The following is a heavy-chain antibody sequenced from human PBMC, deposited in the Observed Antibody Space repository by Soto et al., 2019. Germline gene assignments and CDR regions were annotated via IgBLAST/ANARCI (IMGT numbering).Heavy chain of an antibody. Sequence: QVQLVQSGAEVKKPGTSVKVSCKASGYTFTSYYMHWVRQAPGQGLEWMGIINPSGGSTSYAQKFQGRVTMTRDTSTSTVYMELSSLRSEDTAVYYCARDLYGYSNYVGVDYWGQGTLVTVSS. CDR3: ARDLYGYSNYVGVDY. CDR1: GYTFTSYY. J-gene: IGHJ4*02. CDR2: INPSGGST. D-gene: IGHD4-4*01. V-gene: IGHV1-46*01.